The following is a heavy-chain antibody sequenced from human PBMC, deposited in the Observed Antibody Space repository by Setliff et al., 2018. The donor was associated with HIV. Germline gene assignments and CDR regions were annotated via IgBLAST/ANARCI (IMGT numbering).Heavy chain of an antibody. CDR2: INPSGGRT. V-gene: IGHV1-46*01. CDR3: AQGVRDGYNYADY. Sequence: GASVKVSCKASGYTFTNYYIHWVRQAPGQGLEWMGLINPSGGRTSYAQKFQGRLTMTRDTSRSTVYMELSSLRSEDTAVYYCAQGVRDGYNYADYWGQGTLVTVSS. D-gene: IGHD5-12*01. CDR1: GYTFTNYY. J-gene: IGHJ4*02.